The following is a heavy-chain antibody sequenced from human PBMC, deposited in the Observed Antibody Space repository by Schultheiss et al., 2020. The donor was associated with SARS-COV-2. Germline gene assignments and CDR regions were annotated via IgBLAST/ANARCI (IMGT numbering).Heavy chain of an antibody. Sequence: SGPTLVKPTQTLTLTCTFSGFSLSTSGMRVSWIRQPPGKALEWLALIDWDDDKYYSTSLKTRPTISKDTSKNQVVLTMTNMDPVDTATYYCARNMYVDYDSSGYDPLPYYYGMDVWGQGTTVTVSS. J-gene: IGHJ6*02. CDR2: IDWDDDK. CDR3: ARNMYVDYDSSGYDPLPYYYGMDV. D-gene: IGHD3-22*01. CDR1: GFSLSTSGMR. V-gene: IGHV2-70*01.